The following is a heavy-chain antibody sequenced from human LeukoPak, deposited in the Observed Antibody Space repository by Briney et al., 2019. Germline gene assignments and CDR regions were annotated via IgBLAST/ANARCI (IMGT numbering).Heavy chain of an antibody. J-gene: IGHJ6*02. V-gene: IGHV3-21*01. Sequence: GGSLRLSCAASGFTFSSYSMNWVRQAPGKGLEWVSSISSSSSYIFYADSVKGRFTISRDNAKNSLYLQMNSLRAEDMAVYYCAVGACSGGSCYLNYYGMDVWGQGTTVTVSS. CDR2: ISSSSSYI. CDR1: GFTFSSYS. CDR3: AVGACSGGSCYLNYYGMDV. D-gene: IGHD2-15*01.